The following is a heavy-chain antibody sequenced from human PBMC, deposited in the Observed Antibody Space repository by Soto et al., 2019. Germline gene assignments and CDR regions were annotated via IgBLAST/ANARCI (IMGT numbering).Heavy chain of an antibody. CDR1: GFTFSSSE. V-gene: IGHV3-48*03. Sequence: EVQLVESGGGLIQPGGSLRLSCAASGFTFSSSEMYWVRQAPGKGLEWVSYIHPSGQPIFYADSVKGRFTSSRDNAKNSLSLQMNSLIAEDSAVYYCARRASRWGQGTMVTVSS. J-gene: IGHJ3*01. D-gene: IGHD1-26*01. CDR2: IHPSGQPI. CDR3: ARRASR.